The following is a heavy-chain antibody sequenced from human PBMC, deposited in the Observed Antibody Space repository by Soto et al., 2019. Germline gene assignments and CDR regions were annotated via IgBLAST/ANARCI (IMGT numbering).Heavy chain of an antibody. CDR1: GYSFTSYW. J-gene: IGHJ4*02. V-gene: IGHV5-51*01. CDR2: IYPGDSDT. D-gene: IGHD3-22*01. Sequence: GESLKISCKGSGYSFTSYWIGWVRQMPGKGLEWMGIIYPGDSDTRYSPSFQGQVTISADKSISTAYLQWSRLKASDTAMYYCARPRGDHYDSSGYAHWGQGTLVTVSS. CDR3: ARPRGDHYDSSGYAH.